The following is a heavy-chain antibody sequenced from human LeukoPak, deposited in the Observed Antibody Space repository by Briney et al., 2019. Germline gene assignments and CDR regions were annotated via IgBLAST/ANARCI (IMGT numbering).Heavy chain of an antibody. J-gene: IGHJ4*02. Sequence: ASVKVSCKVSGYTLLVLSIHWVRQAPGKGQEWMGGFDPEDGVKIYAQKFQGRVSMTEATSTNTAYMELSSLRSEDTAVYYCATVPSLDCWGQGTLVTVSS. CDR2: FDPEDGVK. CDR3: ATVPSLDC. V-gene: IGHV1-24*01. CDR1: GYTLLVLS.